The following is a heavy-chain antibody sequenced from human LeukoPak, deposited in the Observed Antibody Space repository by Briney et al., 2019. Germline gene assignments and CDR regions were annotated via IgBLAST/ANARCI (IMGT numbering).Heavy chain of an antibody. V-gene: IGHV3-23*01. Sequence: SGGSLRLSCAASGFTFSSYVMSWVRQAPGKGLEWVSTISGGGGRTYYADSVKGRFTISRDNSKNTLYLQMNSLRADDTAVYYCVISNYGDYGFYWGQGTLVTVSS. CDR2: ISGGGGRT. D-gene: IGHD4-17*01. CDR3: VISNYGDYGFY. J-gene: IGHJ4*02. CDR1: GFTFSSYV.